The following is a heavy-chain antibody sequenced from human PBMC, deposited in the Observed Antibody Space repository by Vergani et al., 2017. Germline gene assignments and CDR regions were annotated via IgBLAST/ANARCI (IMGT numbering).Heavy chain of an antibody. D-gene: IGHD2-15*01. J-gene: IGHJ6*02. V-gene: IGHV5-10-1*01. CDR1: GYSFTSYW. Sequence: EVQLVPSGAEVKKPGESLRISCKGSGYSFTSYWISWVRQMPGKGLEWMGRIDPSDSYTNYSPSFQGHVTISADKSISTAYLQWSSLKASDTAMYYCAVGYCSGGSCHSRYYYGMDVWGQGTTVTVSS. CDR2: IDPSDSYT. CDR3: AVGYCSGGSCHSRYYYGMDV.